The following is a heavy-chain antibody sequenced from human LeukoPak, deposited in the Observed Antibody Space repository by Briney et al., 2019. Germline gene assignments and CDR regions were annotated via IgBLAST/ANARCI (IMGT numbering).Heavy chain of an antibody. CDR1: GFTVSSNY. CDR3: ARDGFILFSFDY. CDR2: IYSGGST. D-gene: IGHD2/OR15-2a*01. J-gene: IGHJ4*02. Sequence: GGSLRLSCAASGFTVSSNYMSWVRQAPGKGLEWVSVIYSGGSTYYADSVKGRFTISRDNSKNTLYLQMNSLRAEDTAVYYCARDGFILFSFDYWGQGTLVTVSS. V-gene: IGHV3-66*01.